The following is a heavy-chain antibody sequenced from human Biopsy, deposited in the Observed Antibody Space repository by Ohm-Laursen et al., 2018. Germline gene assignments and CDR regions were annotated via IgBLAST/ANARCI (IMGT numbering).Heavy chain of an antibody. CDR3: ARIAAAGWDDY. CDR1: GYKFTSYG. Sequence: ASVKVSCKASGYKFTSYGMSWMRQAPGQGFEWMGRISGYNGNTNYAQKFQGRITMTIDAATSTGYMDLRSLKSDDTAVYYCARIAAAGWDDYWGQGILVTVSS. CDR2: ISGYNGNT. J-gene: IGHJ4*02. D-gene: IGHD6-25*01. V-gene: IGHV1-18*01.